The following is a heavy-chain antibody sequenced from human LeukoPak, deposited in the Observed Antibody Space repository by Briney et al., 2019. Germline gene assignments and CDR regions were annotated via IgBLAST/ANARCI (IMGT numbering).Heavy chain of an antibody. CDR3: ARDKVGDSGYDQEIDY. Sequence: SSEALSLTCTVSGGSISSSSYYWGWIRQPPGKGLEWIGSIYYSGSTYYNPSLKSRVTISVDTSKNQFSLKLSSVTAADTAVYYCARDKVGDSGYDQEIDYWGQGTLVTVSS. V-gene: IGHV4-39*07. CDR2: IYYSGST. CDR1: GGSISSSSYY. J-gene: IGHJ4*02. D-gene: IGHD5-12*01.